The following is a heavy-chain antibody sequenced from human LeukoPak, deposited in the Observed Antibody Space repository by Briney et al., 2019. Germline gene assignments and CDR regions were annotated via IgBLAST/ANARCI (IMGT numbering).Heavy chain of an antibody. V-gene: IGHV4-34*01. CDR2: INHSGST. J-gene: IGHJ4*02. CDR1: SGSFSGYY. Sequence: SETLSLTCAVYSGSFSGYYWSWIRQPPGKGLEWIGEINHSGSTNYNPSLKSRVTISVDTSKNQFSLKLSSVTAADTAVYYCARILRGVIVTSFDYWGQGILVTVSS. CDR3: ARILRGVIVTSFDY. D-gene: IGHD3-10*01.